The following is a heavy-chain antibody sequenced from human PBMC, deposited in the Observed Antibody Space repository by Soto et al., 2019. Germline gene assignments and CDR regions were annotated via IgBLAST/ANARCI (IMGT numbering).Heavy chain of an antibody. D-gene: IGHD4-17*01. CDR1: GGVFSSYT. CDR2: IIPVLDKP. V-gene: IGHV1-69*02. J-gene: IGHJ3*02. Sequence: QVQLVQSGAEVKKPGSSVRVSCKASGGVFSSYTINWLRQAPGQGLEWMGRIIPVLDKPNYAQKFQGRVTIYADKSTSTAYMELSSLTSEDTAVYFCAKPGDYNDHDAFDIWGQGTRVTVSS. CDR3: AKPGDYNDHDAFDI.